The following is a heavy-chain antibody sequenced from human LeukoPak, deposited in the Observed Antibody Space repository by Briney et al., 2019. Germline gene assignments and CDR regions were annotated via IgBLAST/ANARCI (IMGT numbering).Heavy chain of an antibody. V-gene: IGHV1-46*01. CDR2: INPSGGST. D-gene: IGHD4-17*01. CDR3: AREDYGDFLFDY. J-gene: IGHJ4*02. CDR1: GYTFTSYY. Sequence: ASVKVSCKASGYTFTSYYMHWVRQAPGQGLEWMGIINPSGGSTSYAQKFQSRVTMTRDTSTSTVYMELSSLRSEDTAVYYCAREDYGDFLFDYWGQGTLVTVSS.